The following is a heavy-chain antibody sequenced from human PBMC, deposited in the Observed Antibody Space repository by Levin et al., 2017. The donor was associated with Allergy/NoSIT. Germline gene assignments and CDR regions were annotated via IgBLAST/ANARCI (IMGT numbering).Heavy chain of an antibody. CDR2: ISYDGSNK. D-gene: IGHD3-22*01. V-gene: IGHV3-30*18. CDR1: GFTFSSYG. CDR3: AKDLRSLYDSSGYYYDAFDI. Sequence: PGGSLRLSCAASGFTFSSYGMHWVRQAPGKGLEWVAVISYDGSNKYYADSVKGRFTVSRDNSKNTLYLQMNSLRAEDTAVYYCAKDLRSLYDSSGYYYDAFDIWGQGTMVTVSS. J-gene: IGHJ3*02.